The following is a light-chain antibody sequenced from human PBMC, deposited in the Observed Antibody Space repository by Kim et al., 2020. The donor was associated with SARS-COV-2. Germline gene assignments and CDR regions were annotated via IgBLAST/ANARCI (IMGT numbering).Light chain of an antibody. J-gene: IGLJ2*01. CDR2: GRN. Sequence: SSELTQDPAVSVALGQTVRITCQGDSLRSYYATWYQQKPRQAPVLVINGRNNRPSGIPDRFSGSTSGNTASLTISGAQAEDEADFYCQSRNSGGNVVFGGGTQLTVL. CDR3: QSRNSGGNVV. CDR1: SLRSYY. V-gene: IGLV3-19*01.